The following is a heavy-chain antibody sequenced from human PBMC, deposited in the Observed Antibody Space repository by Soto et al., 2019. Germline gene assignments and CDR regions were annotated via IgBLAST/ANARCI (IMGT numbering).Heavy chain of an antibody. J-gene: IGHJ6*02. V-gene: IGHV3-21*01. D-gene: IGHD4-17*01. Sequence: PGGSLRLSCAASGFTFSKYSMNWVRQAPGKGLEWVSSISSSSSYIYYADSVKGRFTISRDNAKNSLYLQMNSLGAEDTAVYYCARVSAYYGDYYYGMDVWGQGTTVTVSS. CDR1: GFTFSKYS. CDR3: ARVSAYYGDYYYGMDV. CDR2: ISSSSSYI.